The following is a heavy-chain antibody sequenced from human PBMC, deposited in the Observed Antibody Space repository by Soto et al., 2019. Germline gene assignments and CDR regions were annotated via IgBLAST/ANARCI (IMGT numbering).Heavy chain of an antibody. CDR2: IIPIFGTA. Sequence: GASVKVSCKASGGTFSSYAISWARQAPGQGLEWMGGIIPIFGTANYAQKFQGRVTITADESTSTAYMELSSLRSEDTAVYYCARGLTIRYAFDIWGQGTMVTVSS. CDR3: ARGLTIRYAFDI. V-gene: IGHV1-69*13. CDR1: GGTFSSYA. J-gene: IGHJ3*02. D-gene: IGHD3-10*01.